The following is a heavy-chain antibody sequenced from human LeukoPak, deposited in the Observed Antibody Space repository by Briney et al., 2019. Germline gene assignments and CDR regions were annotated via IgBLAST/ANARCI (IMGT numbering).Heavy chain of an antibody. J-gene: IGHJ5*02. D-gene: IGHD1-7*01. V-gene: IGHV3-74*01. CDR1: GFTFSSYW. CDR3: ARDRNWNFLPEFDP. Sequence: GGSLGLSCAASGFTFSSYWMHWVRHAPGKGLVWVSRINSDGSSTTYADSVKGRFTISRDNAKNTLYLQMNSLRAEDTAVYYCARDRNWNFLPEFDPWGQGTLVTVSS. CDR2: INSDGSST.